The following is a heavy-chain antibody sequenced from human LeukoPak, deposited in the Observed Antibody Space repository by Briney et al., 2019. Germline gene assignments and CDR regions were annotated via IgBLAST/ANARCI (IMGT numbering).Heavy chain of an antibody. Sequence: KPSETLSLTCTVSGGSISSSSHYWGWIRQPPGKGLEWVGSIYYTGSTYQNPSLKSRVTMSLDMSKNQFSLELSSVTAADTAVYHCARSWGYDFWSGNLLDYWGQGILVTVSS. J-gene: IGHJ4*02. CDR1: GGSISSSSHY. CDR2: IYYTGST. V-gene: IGHV4-39*07. CDR3: ARSWGYDFWSGNLLDY. D-gene: IGHD3-3*01.